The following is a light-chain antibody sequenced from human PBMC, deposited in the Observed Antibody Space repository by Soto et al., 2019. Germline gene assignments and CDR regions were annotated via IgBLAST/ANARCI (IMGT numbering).Light chain of an antibody. CDR3: SSYKSRSTRV. CDR2: EVT. CDR1: SSDVGGYNS. Sequence: QSVLTQPASVSGSPGQSITISCTGTSSDVGGYNSVSWYQQHPGKAPKLVIYEVTNRPSGISNRFSGSKSGNTASLTISGLQDEEEADYYCSSYKSRSTRVFGTGTKVTV. V-gene: IGLV2-14*01. J-gene: IGLJ1*01.